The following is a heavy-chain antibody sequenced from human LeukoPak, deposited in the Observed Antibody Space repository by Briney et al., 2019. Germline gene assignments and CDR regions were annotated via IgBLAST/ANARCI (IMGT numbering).Heavy chain of an antibody. J-gene: IGHJ6*02. CDR3: ARNVLGRRRFLDWGDV. V-gene: IGHV4-61*01. CDR1: GGSVSSGSYY. Sequence: PSETLSLTCTVSGGSVSSGSYYWSWIRQPPGKGLEWIGYIYYSGSTNYNPSLKSRVTISVDTSKNQFSLKLSSVTAADTAVYYCARNVLGRRRFLDWGDVWGQGTTVTVSS. D-gene: IGHD3-3*01. CDR2: IYYSGST.